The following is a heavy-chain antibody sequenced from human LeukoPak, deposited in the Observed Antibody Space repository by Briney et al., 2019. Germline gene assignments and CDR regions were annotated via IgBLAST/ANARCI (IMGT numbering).Heavy chain of an antibody. Sequence: GASVKVSCKASGYTFTSYYMHWVRQAPGQGLEWMGIINPSGGSTSYAQKFQGRVTMTRDMSTSTVYMELSSLRSEDTAVYYCARGYFRGYSYGLGDYWGQGTLVTVSS. CDR1: GYTFTSYY. V-gene: IGHV1-46*01. D-gene: IGHD5-18*01. CDR3: ARGYFRGYSYGLGDY. CDR2: INPSGGST. J-gene: IGHJ4*02.